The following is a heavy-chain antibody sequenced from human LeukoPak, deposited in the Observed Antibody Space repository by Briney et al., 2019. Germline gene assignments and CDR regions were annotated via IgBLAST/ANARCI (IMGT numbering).Heavy chain of an antibody. V-gene: IGHV1-18*04. CDR3: VRDLGVDTTMIFFDY. Sequence: ASVKVSCKASGYTFTSYYMHWVRQAPGQGLEWMGWISAYNGNVKYAQKFQGRVTMTTDISTSTAYMEVRSLRSEDTAVYYCVRDLGVDTTMIFFDYWGQGSVVTVSS. CDR1: GYTFTSYY. J-gene: IGHJ4*02. CDR2: ISAYNGNV. D-gene: IGHD5-18*01.